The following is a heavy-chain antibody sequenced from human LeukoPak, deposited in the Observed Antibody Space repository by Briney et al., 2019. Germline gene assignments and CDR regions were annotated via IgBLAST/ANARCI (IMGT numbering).Heavy chain of an antibody. CDR3: AKDPYSSGWYYFDY. V-gene: IGHV3-23*01. D-gene: IGHD6-19*01. CDR1: GFTFSSYA. Sequence: GGSLRLSCAASGFTFSSYAMSWVRQAPGKGLEWVSAISGSGGSTYYADSVKGRFTISRDTSKNTLYLQMNSLRAEDTAVYYCAKDPYSSGWYYFDYWGQGTLVTVSS. CDR2: ISGSGGST. J-gene: IGHJ4*02.